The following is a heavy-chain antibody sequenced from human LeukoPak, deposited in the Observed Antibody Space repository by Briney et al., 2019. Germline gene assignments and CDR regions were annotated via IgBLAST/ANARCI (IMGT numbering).Heavy chain of an antibody. J-gene: IGHJ4*02. CDR3: ARDKDLLWFGELSAVVPSSFDY. V-gene: IGHV3-48*04. CDR1: GFTFSSYS. Sequence: PGGSLRLSCAASGFTFSSYSMNWVRQAPGKGLEWVSYISSGSSTIYYADSVKGRFTISRDNAKNSLYLQMNSLRAEDTAVYYCARDKDLLWFGELSAVVPSSFDYWGQGTLVTVSS. CDR2: ISSGSSTI. D-gene: IGHD3-10*01.